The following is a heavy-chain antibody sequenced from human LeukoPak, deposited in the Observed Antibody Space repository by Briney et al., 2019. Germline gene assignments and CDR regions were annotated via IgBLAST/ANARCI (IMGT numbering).Heavy chain of an antibody. CDR2: IIPILGIA. D-gene: IGHD1-1*01. V-gene: IGHV1-69*04. CDR3: AGAEGTRPSSD. J-gene: IGHJ4*02. CDR1: GGTFSSYA. Sequence: SVKVSCKASGGTFSSYAISWVRQAPGQGLEWMGRIIPILGIANYAQKFQGRVTITADKSTSTAYMELSSLRSEDTAVYYRAGAEGTRPSSDWGQGTLVTVSS.